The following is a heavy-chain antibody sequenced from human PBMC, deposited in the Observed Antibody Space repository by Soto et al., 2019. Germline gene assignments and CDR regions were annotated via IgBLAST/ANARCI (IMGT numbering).Heavy chain of an antibody. CDR2: IIPLFGTA. J-gene: IGHJ6*02. Sequence: QVQLVQSGAEVKKPGSSVKVSCKASGGTFSSYAISWVRQAPGQGLEWMGGIIPLFGTANYAQKFQGRVTITADKSTSTAYLGLSSLRSEDTAVYYCARGVQRDIVVVPAAMHYYYYYGMYVWGQGTTVTVSS. V-gene: IGHV1-69*06. CDR3: ARGVQRDIVVVPAAMHYYYYYGMYV. D-gene: IGHD2-2*01. CDR1: GGTFSSYA.